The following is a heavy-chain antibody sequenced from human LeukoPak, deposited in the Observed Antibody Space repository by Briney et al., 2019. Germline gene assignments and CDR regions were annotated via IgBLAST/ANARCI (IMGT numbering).Heavy chain of an antibody. CDR1: GGTFSSYA. CDR3: SRSNSSSPAYYYYYYYMDV. D-gene: IGHD6-6*01. J-gene: IGHJ6*03. V-gene: IGHV1-69*05. CDR2: INPIFGTA. Sequence: EASVKVSCKASGGTFSSYAISWVRQAPGQGLEWMGGINPIFGTANYAQKFQGRVTITTDESTSTAYMELSSLRSEDTAVYYCSRSNSSSPAYYYYYYYMDVWGKGTTVTVSS.